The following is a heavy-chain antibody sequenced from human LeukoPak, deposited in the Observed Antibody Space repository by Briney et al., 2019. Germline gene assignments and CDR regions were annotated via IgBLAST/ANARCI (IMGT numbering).Heavy chain of an antibody. CDR1: GGTFSSYA. CDR3: AKGDERGAWFGELQEN. CDR2: IIPILGIA. J-gene: IGHJ4*02. D-gene: IGHD3-10*01. V-gene: IGHV1-69*04. Sequence: EASVKVSCKASGGTFSSYAISWVRQAPGQGLEWMGRIIPILGIANYAQKFQGRVTITADKSTSTAYMELSSLRSEDTAVYYCAKGDERGAWFGELQENWGQGTLVTVSS.